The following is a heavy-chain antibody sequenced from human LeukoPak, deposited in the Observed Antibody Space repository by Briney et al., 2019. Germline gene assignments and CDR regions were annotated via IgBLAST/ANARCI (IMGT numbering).Heavy chain of an antibody. D-gene: IGHD1-1*01. V-gene: IGHV3-7*04. J-gene: IGHJ4*02. CDR2: IKFDESEK. CDR1: GFTFSSFW. CDR3: SRVTTNGYFEY. Sequence: GGSLRLSCAASGFTFSSFWMGWVRQAPGKGLEWVASIKFDESEKHHVDSVEGRFTIPRDNAKSSLYLQMNSLRAEDTAVYFCSRVTTNGYFEYWGQGTLVTVSS.